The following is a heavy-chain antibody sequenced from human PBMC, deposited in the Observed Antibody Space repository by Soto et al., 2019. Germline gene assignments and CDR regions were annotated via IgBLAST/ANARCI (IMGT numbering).Heavy chain of an antibody. D-gene: IGHD3-10*01. CDR1: GGSISSGDYY. Sequence: SETLSLTCTVSGGSISSGDYYWSWIRQPPGKGLEWIGYIYYSGSTYYNPSLKSRVTISVDTSKNQFSLKLSSVTAADTAVYYCARTLWFGELPPLHAFDIWGQGTMVTVSS. V-gene: IGHV4-30-4*01. CDR2: IYYSGST. CDR3: ARTLWFGELPPLHAFDI. J-gene: IGHJ3*02.